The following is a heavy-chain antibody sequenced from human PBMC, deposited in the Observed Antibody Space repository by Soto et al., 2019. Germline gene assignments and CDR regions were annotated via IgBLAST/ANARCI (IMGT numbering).Heavy chain of an antibody. CDR1: GGSISRGDYY. V-gene: IGHV4-30-4*01. CDR2: IYYSGST. D-gene: IGHD3-22*01. CDR3: SRWPDYYDSSGYSYVTY. Sequence: SLAGTVSGGSISRGDYYVTWIHKQRGKSLEWIGYIYYSGSTYYNPSLTSRVTISVDTSKNQFSLKLSSVTAADTVVYYCSRWPDYYDSSGYSYVTYWAQGTLVTGSS. J-gene: IGHJ4*02.